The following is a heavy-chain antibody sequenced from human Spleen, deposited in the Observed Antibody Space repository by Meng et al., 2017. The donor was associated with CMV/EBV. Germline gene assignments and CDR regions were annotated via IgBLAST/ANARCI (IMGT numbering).Heavy chain of an antibody. J-gene: IGHJ3*02. CDR2: ISSSSSYI. Sequence: GGSLRLSCAASGFTFSSYSMNWVRQAPGKGLEWVSSISSSSSYIYYADSVKGRFTISRDNAKNSLYLQMNSLRAEDTAVYYCARDIMSDPGAFDIWGQGTMVTVSS. CDR3: ARDIMSDPGAFDI. V-gene: IGHV3-21*01. CDR1: GFTFSSYS. D-gene: IGHD5/OR15-5a*01.